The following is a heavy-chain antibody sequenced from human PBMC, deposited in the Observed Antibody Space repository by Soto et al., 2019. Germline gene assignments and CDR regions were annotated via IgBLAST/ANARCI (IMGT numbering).Heavy chain of an antibody. Sequence: EVQLVESGGSLVQPGGSLRLSCAASGFTFSSYEMNWVRQAPGKGLEWVSYISSSGSTIYYADSVKGRFTISRDNAKNSLYLQMNSLRAEDTAVYYCATLYSTRWGYWGQGTLVTVSS. CDR3: ATLYSTRWGY. V-gene: IGHV3-48*03. CDR1: GFTFSSYE. D-gene: IGHD6-13*01. CDR2: ISSSGSTI. J-gene: IGHJ4*02.